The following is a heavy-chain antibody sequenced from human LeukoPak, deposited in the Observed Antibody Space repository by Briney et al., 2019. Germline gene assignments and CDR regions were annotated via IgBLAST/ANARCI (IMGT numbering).Heavy chain of an antibody. V-gene: IGHV3-74*01. CDR3: VRDSDYYDLDD. Sequence: GGPLRLSCAASGFTFRTYWMHWVRHAPGKGLVSVSPINTDGSRTNYADSVKGRFTISREYAKNTMYLQMNSLRAECTVVYYCVRDSDYYDLDDWGQGTLVTVSS. J-gene: IGHJ4*02. CDR1: GFTFRTYW. CDR2: INTDGSRT. D-gene: IGHD3-22*01.